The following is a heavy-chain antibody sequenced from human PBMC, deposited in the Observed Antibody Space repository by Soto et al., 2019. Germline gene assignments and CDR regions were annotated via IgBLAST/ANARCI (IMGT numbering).Heavy chain of an antibody. CDR2: IYWDDDK. CDR3: AHRRSYGSGSYFDY. J-gene: IGHJ4*02. D-gene: IGHD3-10*01. Sequence: QITLKESGPTLVKPTQTLTLTCTFSGFSLSTSGVGVGWIRQPPGKALEWLALIYWDDDKRYSPSLKSRLTIXXXTXKNQVVLTMTNMDPVDTATYYCAHRRSYGSGSYFDYWGQGTLVTVSS. CDR1: GFSLSTSGVG. V-gene: IGHV2-5*02.